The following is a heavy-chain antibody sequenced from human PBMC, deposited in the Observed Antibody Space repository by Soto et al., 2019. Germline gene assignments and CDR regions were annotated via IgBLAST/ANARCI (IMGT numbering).Heavy chain of an antibody. CDR1: GGSISSGGYY. D-gene: IGHD3-9*01. CDR3: AREGGYFDWFPDTDGMDV. J-gene: IGHJ6*02. Sequence: SETLSLSCTVSGGSISSGGYYWSWIRQHPGKGLEWIGYIYYSGSTYYNPSLKSRVTISVDTSKNQFSLKLSSVTAADTAVYYCAREGGYFDWFPDTDGMDVWGQGTTVTVSS. V-gene: IGHV4-31*03. CDR2: IYYSGST.